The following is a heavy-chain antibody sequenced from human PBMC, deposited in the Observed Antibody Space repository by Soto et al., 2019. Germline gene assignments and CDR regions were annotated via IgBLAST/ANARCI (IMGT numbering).Heavy chain of an antibody. CDR1: GIPFDTYA. D-gene: IGHD6-19*01. V-gene: IGHV3-23*01. J-gene: IGHJ6*02. CDR2: ISGSGGRT. CDR3: AKLAVGTLYYGMDV. Sequence: GGSLRLSCAVSGIPFDTYAMSWVRQARGKGLEWVSLISGSGGRTHYADSVKGRFTISRDNSKNTLYLQMNSLRADDTAVYYCAKLAVGTLYYGMDVWGQGTTVTVSS.